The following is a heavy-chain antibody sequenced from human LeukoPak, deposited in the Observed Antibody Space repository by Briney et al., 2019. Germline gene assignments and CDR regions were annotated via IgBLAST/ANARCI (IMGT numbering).Heavy chain of an antibody. CDR2: IYTSGST. V-gene: IGHV4-4*07. Sequence: SETLSLTCTVSGGSISSYYWSWVRQPAGKGLEWIGRIYTSGSTNYNPSLKSRVTMSVDTSKNQFSLKLSSVTAADTAVYYCARVSSGYCSGGSCYSGAGGFDPWGQGTLVTVSS. CDR3: ARVSSGYCSGGSCYSGAGGFDP. CDR1: GGSISSYY. D-gene: IGHD2-15*01. J-gene: IGHJ5*02.